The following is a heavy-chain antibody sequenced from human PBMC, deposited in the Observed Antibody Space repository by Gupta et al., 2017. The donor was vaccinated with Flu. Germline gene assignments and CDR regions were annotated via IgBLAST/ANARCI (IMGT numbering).Heavy chain of an antibody. J-gene: IGHJ3*01. CDR2: VAPHNGRS. CDR1: GYTFTSYY. Sequence: QARLEQSGPEIQKPGASLKLSCKASGYTFTSYYLHWVRQAPGQGLEWIGWVAPHNGRSDTALTAQGRASLTADISSNTLYLQMSSLTTDDTAMYYCVRDVSIVGTSLQPHTGFQVWGQGTMVVVSS. D-gene: IGHD1-26*01. V-gene: IGHV1-18*01. CDR3: VRDVSIVGTSLQPHTGFQV.